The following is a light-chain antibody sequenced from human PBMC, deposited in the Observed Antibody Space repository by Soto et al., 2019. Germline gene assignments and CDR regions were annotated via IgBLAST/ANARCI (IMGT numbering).Light chain of an antibody. V-gene: IGLV2-14*01. J-gene: IGLJ1*01. CDR1: SGDVGNYKY. Sequence: QSVLTQPASVSGSPGQSITISCTGTSGDVGNYKYVSWYQQHPGKAPKLMIYEVSNRPSGVSNRFSGSKSGNTASLTISGLQAEDETDYYCFSYTSSGTYVFGTGTKVPS. CDR3: FSYTSSGTYV. CDR2: EVS.